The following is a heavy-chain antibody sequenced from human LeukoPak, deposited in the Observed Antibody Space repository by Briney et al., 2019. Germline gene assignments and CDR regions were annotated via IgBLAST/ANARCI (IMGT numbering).Heavy chain of an antibody. D-gene: IGHD3-16*01. Sequence: SETLSLTWTVSGDSISSYSWSWIRQPPGKGLEWIGGSTSYNPSLKSRVTISRDTSKNQFSLNLSSVTAADTAVYYCARGFLWGSYRGRAHDYWGQGTLVTVSS. CDR2: GST. CDR1: GDSISSYS. J-gene: IGHJ4*02. V-gene: IGHV4-59*01. CDR3: ARGFLWGSYRGRAHDY.